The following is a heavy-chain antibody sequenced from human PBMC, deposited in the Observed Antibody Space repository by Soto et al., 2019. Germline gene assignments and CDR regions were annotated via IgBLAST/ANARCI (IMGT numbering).Heavy chain of an antibody. CDR1: GGSISNSRYY. CDR2: IYYTGST. V-gene: IGHV4-39*01. D-gene: IGHD2-2*01. CDR3: ARGPIDIVVVPAARHFDY. J-gene: IGHJ4*02. Sequence: SETLSLTCTVSGGSISNSRYYWGWIRQHPGKGLEWIGSIYYTGSTYYNPSLKSRVTISVDTSKNQFSLKLSSVTAADTAVYYFARGPIDIVVVPAARHFDYWGQGTLVTVSS.